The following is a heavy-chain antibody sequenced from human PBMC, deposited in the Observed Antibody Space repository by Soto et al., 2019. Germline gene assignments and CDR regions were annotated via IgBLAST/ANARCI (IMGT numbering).Heavy chain of an antibody. J-gene: IGHJ3*02. CDR3: ARLRGDYYDSSGHPAAFDI. D-gene: IGHD3-22*01. CDR1: GYTFTNHW. CDR2: IYPGDSDT. Sequence: GESLKISCKGSGYTFTNHWIGWVRQMPGTGLEWIGIIYPGDSDTRYSPSFQGQVTISADKSLTTAYLQWRSLQASDTAMYYCARLRGDYYDSSGHPAAFDIWGQGTMVTVSS. V-gene: IGHV5-51*01.